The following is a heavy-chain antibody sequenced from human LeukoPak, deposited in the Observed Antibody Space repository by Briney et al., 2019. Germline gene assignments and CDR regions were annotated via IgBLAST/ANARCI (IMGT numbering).Heavy chain of an antibody. CDR2: IYYSGST. Sequence: SETLSLTCTVSGGSISSSSYYWGWIRQPPGKGLEWIGSIYYSGSTYYNPSLKSRVTISVDTSKNQFSLKLSSVTAADTAVYYCARQDHDFRSGLWGWFDPWGQGTLVTVSS. CDR1: GGSISSSSYY. CDR3: ARQDHDFRSGLWGWFDP. V-gene: IGHV4-39*01. J-gene: IGHJ5*02. D-gene: IGHD3-3*01.